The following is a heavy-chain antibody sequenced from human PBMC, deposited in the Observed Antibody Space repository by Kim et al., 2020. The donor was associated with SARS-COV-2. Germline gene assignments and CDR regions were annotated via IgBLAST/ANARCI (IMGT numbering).Heavy chain of an antibody. J-gene: IGHJ4*02. V-gene: IGHV3-33*06. CDR2: IWYDGSTK. Sequence: GGSLRLSCAASGFTFSSYGMHWVRQAPGKGLEWVAVIWYDGSTKYYADSVNGRFTISRDNSKNTLYQQINILRAEDTAVYYCAKEACGAYIDYWGQGT. CDR3: AKEACGAYIDY. CDR1: GFTFSSYG. D-gene: IGHD3-16*01.